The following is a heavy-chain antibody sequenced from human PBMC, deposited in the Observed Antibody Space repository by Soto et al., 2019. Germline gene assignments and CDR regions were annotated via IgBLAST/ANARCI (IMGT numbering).Heavy chain of an antibody. V-gene: IGHV3-23*01. CDR3: AKEQKDSSSWSEIND. D-gene: IGHD6-13*01. J-gene: IGHJ4*02. CDR2: ISAGGGST. Sequence: GGSLRLSCAASRFTFSNYAMSWVRQAPGKGLEWVSAISAGGGSTNYADSVKGRFTISRDNSKNTLYLQMNSLRAEDTAVYYCAKEQKDSSSWSEINDWGQGTLVTVSS. CDR1: RFTFSNYA.